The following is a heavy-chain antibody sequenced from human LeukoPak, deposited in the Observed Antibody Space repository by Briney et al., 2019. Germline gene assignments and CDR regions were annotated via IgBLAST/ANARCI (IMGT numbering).Heavy chain of an antibody. Sequence: ASVKVSCKVSGYTLTELSMHWLRQAPGKRLEWMGGFDPEDGETIYAQKFQGRVTMTEDTSTDTAYMELSSLRSEDTAVYYCATPPPKLKHYGDYYWYFDLWGRGTLVTVSS. CDR1: GYTLTELS. CDR3: ATPPPKLKHYGDYYWYFDL. J-gene: IGHJ2*01. D-gene: IGHD4-17*01. V-gene: IGHV1-24*01. CDR2: FDPEDGET.